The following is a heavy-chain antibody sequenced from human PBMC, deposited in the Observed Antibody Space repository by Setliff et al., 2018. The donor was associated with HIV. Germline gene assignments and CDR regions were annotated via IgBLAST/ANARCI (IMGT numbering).Heavy chain of an antibody. Sequence: GGSLRLSCVVSGLTFNRYWMSWVRQAPGKGLEWVANVKRDGSEKRYVDSVKGRFTISRDNAKNSLYLQMSSLRAEDTAVYYCATDQQWLAQGWGGPHYWGQGTLVTVS. D-gene: IGHD6-19*01. V-gene: IGHV3-7*01. CDR3: ATDQQWLAQGWGGPHY. CDR2: VKRDGSEK. CDR1: GLTFNRYW. J-gene: IGHJ4*02.